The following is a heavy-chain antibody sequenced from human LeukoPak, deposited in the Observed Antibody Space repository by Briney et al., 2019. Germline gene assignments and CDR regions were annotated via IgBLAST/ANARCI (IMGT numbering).Heavy chain of an antibody. CDR1: GGSISSSSYY. V-gene: IGHV4-39*01. Sequence: SETLSLTCTVSGGSISSSSYYWGWIRQPPGKGLEWIGSIYYSGSTYYNPSLKTRVTISVHTSKNQCSLKLGSVTAADTAVYYCASPTTMTTAIEYWGQGTLVTVSS. D-gene: IGHD4-17*01. CDR3: ASPTTMTTAIEY. J-gene: IGHJ4*02. CDR2: IYYSGST.